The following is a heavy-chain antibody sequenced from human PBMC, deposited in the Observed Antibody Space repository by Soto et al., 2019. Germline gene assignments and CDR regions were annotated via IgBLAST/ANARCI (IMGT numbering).Heavy chain of an antibody. J-gene: IGHJ4*01. D-gene: IGHD6-19*01. V-gene: IGHV3-73*01. CDR1: GYTFASYA. CDR3: SRPGYTSGWSDY. Sequence: ASGYTFASYAMHWVRQAAGQRVEWMGWSKAGNGNNYATAYAASVTGRLTIPRDAAKNTAYLETNTLKNEDTAVYYRSRPGYTSGWSDYCG. CDR2: SKAGNGNNYAT.